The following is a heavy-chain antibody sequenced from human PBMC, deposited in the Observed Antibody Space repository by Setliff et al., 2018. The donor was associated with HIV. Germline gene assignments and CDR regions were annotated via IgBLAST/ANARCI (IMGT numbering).Heavy chain of an antibody. J-gene: IGHJ3*02. CDR1: GYTFSDYY. CDR3: ASAGAWQRNALDI. D-gene: IGHD5-12*01. CDR2: INPTGGST. Sequence: ASVKVSCKVSGYTFSDYYMHWVQQAPGKGLEWMGVINPTGGSTRNTQKFQGRVAMTRDTSTSTVYMELSSLRSEDTAVYYCASAGAWQRNALDIWGQGTMVTVSS. V-gene: IGHV1-46*01.